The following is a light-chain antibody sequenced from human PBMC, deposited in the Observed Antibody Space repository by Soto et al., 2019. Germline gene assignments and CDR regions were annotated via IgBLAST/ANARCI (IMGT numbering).Light chain of an antibody. V-gene: IGKV1-27*01. CDR2: AAS. CDR1: QGIKNY. CDR3: QRYYNAPFT. J-gene: IGKJ4*01. Sequence: DIQVTQYPSSLSPSVGDRVTITCRASQGIKNYLAWYQQKPGEIPKLLIYAASTLESGIPPRFSGSGSGTDFTLTINNLQPEDVATYYCQRYYNAPFTFGGGTKVEIK.